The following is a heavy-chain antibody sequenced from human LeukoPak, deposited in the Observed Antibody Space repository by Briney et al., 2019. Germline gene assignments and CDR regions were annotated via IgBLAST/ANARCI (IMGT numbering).Heavy chain of an antibody. CDR3: ARDKMVRGVTSDLFDY. D-gene: IGHD3-10*01. V-gene: IGHV3-7*01. CDR2: IKQDGSEK. CDR1: GFTFSSYW. J-gene: IGHJ4*02. Sequence: GGSLRLSSAASGFTFSSYWMSWVRQAPGKGLEWVANIKQDGSEKYYVDSVKGRFTISRDNAKNSLYLQMNSLRAEDTAVYYCARDKMVRGVTSDLFDYWGQGTLVTVSS.